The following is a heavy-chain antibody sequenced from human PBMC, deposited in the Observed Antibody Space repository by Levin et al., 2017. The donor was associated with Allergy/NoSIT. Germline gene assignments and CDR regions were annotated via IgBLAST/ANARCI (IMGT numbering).Heavy chain of an antibody. CDR3: VRDLEGYRGVIRFDL. J-gene: IGHJ4*02. CDR2: VDGHGTRI. D-gene: IGHD3-10*01. Sequence: GGSLRLSCAVSGFSFSAYSMYWVRQAPGKGLEWLAYVDGHGTRIFYADSAKGRFTISRDNAQNSLYLQMNSLRAADSGTYYCVRDLEGYRGVIRFDLWGQGPMVTVSS. CDR1: GFSFSAYS. V-gene: IGHV3-48*01.